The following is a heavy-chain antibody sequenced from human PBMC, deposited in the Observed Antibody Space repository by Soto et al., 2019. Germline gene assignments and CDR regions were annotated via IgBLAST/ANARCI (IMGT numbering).Heavy chain of an antibody. J-gene: IGHJ6*02. Sequence: EVQLLESGGGLVQPGGSLRLSCAASGFTFSSYAMSWVRQAPGKGLEWVSAISGSGGSTYYADSVKGRFTISRDNSKNTLYLQMNSLRAEDTAVYYCAKSRGYCSGGSCYHRYYYYGMDVWGQGTTVTVSS. CDR3: AKSRGYCSGGSCYHRYYYYGMDV. CDR2: ISGSGGST. D-gene: IGHD2-15*01. V-gene: IGHV3-23*01. CDR1: GFTFSSYA.